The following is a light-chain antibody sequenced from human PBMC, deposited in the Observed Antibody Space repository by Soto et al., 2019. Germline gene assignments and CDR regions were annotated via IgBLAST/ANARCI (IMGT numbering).Light chain of an antibody. CDR2: AAS. CDR3: QQYNSYSIT. V-gene: IGKV1-39*01. CDR1: QSISSY. J-gene: IGKJ5*01. Sequence: IQMTQSPSSLSASVGDRVTITCRASQSISSYLNWYQQKPGKAPKLLIYAASSLQSGVPSRFSGSGSGTDFTLTISSLQPEDFATYYCQQYNSYSITFGQGTRLEIK.